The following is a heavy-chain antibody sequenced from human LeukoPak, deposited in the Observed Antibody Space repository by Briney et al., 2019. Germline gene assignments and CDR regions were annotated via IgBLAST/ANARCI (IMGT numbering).Heavy chain of an antibody. CDR2: IKSKTDGGTT. D-gene: IGHD3-16*02. CDR1: GFTFSNAW. V-gene: IGHV3-15*01. J-gene: IGHJ4*02. CDR3: TTYVWGSYRYHY. Sequence: GGSLRLSCAASGFTFSNAWMSWLRQAPGKGLEWVGRIKSKTDGGTTDYAAPVKGRFTISRDDSKNTLYLQINSLKTEDTAVYYCTTYVWGSYRYHYWGQGTLVTVSS.